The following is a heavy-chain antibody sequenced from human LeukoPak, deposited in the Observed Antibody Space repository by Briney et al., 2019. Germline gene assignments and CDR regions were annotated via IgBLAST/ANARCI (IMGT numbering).Heavy chain of an antibody. J-gene: IGHJ3*02. CDR1: GGSISSSSYY. D-gene: IGHD6-6*01. Sequence: SETLSLTFTVSGGSISSSSYYWGWIRQPPGKGLEWIGSIYYSGSTYYNPSLKSRVTISVDTSKNQFSLKLSSVTAADTAVYYCASLYSSSWGLAFDIWGQGTMVTVSS. CDR3: ASLYSSSWGLAFDI. CDR2: IYYSGST. V-gene: IGHV4-39*07.